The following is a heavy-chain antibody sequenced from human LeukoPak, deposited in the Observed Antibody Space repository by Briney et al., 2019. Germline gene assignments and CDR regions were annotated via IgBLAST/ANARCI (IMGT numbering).Heavy chain of an antibody. CDR3: AKEGGPYYYGSGSYSAYDY. J-gene: IGHJ4*02. Sequence: GRSLRLSCAASGFTFSSYAMSWVRQAPGKGLEWVSAISGSGGSTYYADSVKGRFTISRDNSKNTLYLQMNSLRAEDTAVYYCAKEGGPYYYGSGSYSAYDYWGQGTLVTVSS. CDR2: ISGSGGST. V-gene: IGHV3-23*01. CDR1: GFTFSSYA. D-gene: IGHD3-10*01.